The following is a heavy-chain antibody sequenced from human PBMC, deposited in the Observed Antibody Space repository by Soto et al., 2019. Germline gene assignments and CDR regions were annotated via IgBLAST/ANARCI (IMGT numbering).Heavy chain of an antibody. V-gene: IGHV3-33*01. Sequence: GGSLRLSCAASGFTFSSYGMHWVRQAPGKGLEWVAVIWYDGSNKYYADSVKGRFTISRDNSKNTLYLQMNSLRAEDTAVYYCARGAQYSSGWYVRYWGQGTLVTVSS. CDR3: ARGAQYSSGWYVRY. CDR1: GFTFSSYG. CDR2: IWYDGSNK. J-gene: IGHJ4*02. D-gene: IGHD6-19*01.